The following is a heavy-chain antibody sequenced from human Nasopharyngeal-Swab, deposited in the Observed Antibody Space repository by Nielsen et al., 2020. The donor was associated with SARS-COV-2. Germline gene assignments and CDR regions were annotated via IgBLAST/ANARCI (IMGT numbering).Heavy chain of an antibody. V-gene: IGHV3-30-3*01. CDR3: ARDWAHYYGSGALLLWWFDP. Sequence: GESLKISCAASGFTFSSYAMHWVRRAPGKGLEWVAVISYDGSNKYYADSVKGRFTISRDNSKNTLYLQMNSLRAEDTAVYYCARDWAHYYGSGALLLWWFDPWGQGTLVTVSS. CDR1: GFTFSSYA. CDR2: ISYDGSNK. J-gene: IGHJ5*02. D-gene: IGHD3-10*01.